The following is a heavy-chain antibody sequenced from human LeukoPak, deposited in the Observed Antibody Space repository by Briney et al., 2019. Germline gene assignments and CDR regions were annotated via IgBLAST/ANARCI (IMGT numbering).Heavy chain of an antibody. CDR1: GFTFSSYA. CDR3: AKDFRRVPAAKFDY. V-gene: IGHV3-23*01. J-gene: IGHJ4*02. CDR2: ISGSGGST. Sequence: GGSLRLSCEASGFTFSSYAMSWVRQAPGKGLEWVSAISGSGGSTYYADSVKGRFTISRDNSKNTLYLQMNSLRAEDTAVYYCAKDFRRVPAAKFDYWGQGTLVTVSS. D-gene: IGHD2-2*01.